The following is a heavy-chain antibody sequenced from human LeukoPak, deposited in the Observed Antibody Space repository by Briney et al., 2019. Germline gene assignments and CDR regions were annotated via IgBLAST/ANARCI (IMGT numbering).Heavy chain of an antibody. CDR2: INPNSGGT. D-gene: IGHD6-19*01. V-gene: IGHV1-2*02. Sequence: GASVKVSRKASGYTFTSYGISWVRQAPGQGLEWMGWINPNSGGTNYAQKFQGRVTMTRDTSISTAYMELSRLRSDDTAVYYCARKSGISGFDYWGQGTLVTVSS. CDR3: ARKSGISGFDY. CDR1: GYTFTSYG. J-gene: IGHJ4*02.